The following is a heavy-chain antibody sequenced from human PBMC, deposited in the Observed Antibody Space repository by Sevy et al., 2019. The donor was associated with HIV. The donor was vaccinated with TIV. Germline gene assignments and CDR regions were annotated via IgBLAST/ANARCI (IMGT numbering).Heavy chain of an antibody. V-gene: IGHV1-18*01. CDR3: ARDSIPMVQGVIITPYYYGMDV. CDR1: GYTFPIYG. CDR2: VSAYNGNI. J-gene: IGHJ6*02. Sequence: ASVKVSCEGSGYTFPIYGLTWVRQAPGQGLEWMGWVSAYNGNINYAQKLQGRVTMSTDTSTSTAYMELRSLRSDDTAVYYCARDSIPMVQGVIITPYYYGMDVWGQGTTVTVSS. D-gene: IGHD3-10*01.